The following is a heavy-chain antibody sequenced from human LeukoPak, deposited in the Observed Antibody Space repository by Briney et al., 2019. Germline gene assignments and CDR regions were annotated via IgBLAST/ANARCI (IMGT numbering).Heavy chain of an antibody. Sequence: GGSLSLSCAASGFTFSSYWMTWVRQAPGKGLEWVANTEQDGSGKHYVDSVKGRFTISRDNAENSLYLQMNSLRAEDTAVYYCARADFGGKIFDYWGQGTLVIVSS. D-gene: IGHD2-21*01. CDR1: GFTFSSYW. V-gene: IGHV3-7*01. CDR2: TEQDGSGK. CDR3: ARADFGGKIFDY. J-gene: IGHJ4*02.